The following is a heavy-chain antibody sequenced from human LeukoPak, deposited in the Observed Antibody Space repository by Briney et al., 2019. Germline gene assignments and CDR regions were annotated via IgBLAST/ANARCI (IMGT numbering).Heavy chain of an antibody. V-gene: IGHV1-46*01. CDR1: GYTFTSYY. J-gene: IGHJ4*02. CDR3: ARDLDLGTVALSFDY. Sequence: GASVKVSCKASGYTFTSYYMHWVRQAPGQGLEWMGIINPSGGSTSYAQKFQGRVTMTRDTSTSTVYMELSSLRSEDTAVYYCARDLDLGTVALSFDYWGQGTLVTVFS. CDR2: INPSGGST. D-gene: IGHD3/OR15-3a*01.